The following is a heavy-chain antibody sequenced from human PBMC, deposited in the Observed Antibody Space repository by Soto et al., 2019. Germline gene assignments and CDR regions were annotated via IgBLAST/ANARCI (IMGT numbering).Heavy chain of an antibody. CDR1: GGSISTYY. D-gene: IGHD6-13*01. Sequence: SETLSLTCTASGGSISTYYWSWIRRPPEKELEWIGYIYYSGTTNYNPSLKSRVTISVDTSKNQFSLKLSSVTAADTAVYYCARTYSSSHHFDYWGQGTLVTVSS. J-gene: IGHJ4*02. CDR3: ARTYSSSHHFDY. V-gene: IGHV4-59*01. CDR2: IYYSGTT.